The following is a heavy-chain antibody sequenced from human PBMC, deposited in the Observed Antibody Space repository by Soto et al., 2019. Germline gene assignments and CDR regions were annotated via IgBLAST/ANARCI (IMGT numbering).Heavy chain of an antibody. J-gene: IGHJ4*02. D-gene: IGHD3-10*01. V-gene: IGHV3-21*01. CDR1: GFTFSSYS. CDR3: ARGGSGSALSYYFDY. CDR2: ISSSSSYI. Sequence: EVQLVESGGGLVKPGGSLRLSCAASGFTFSSYSMNWVRQAPGKGLEWVSSISSSSSYIYYADSVKGRFTISRDNAKNSLYRQMNSLRAEDTAVYYCARGGSGSALSYYFDYWGQGTLVTVSS.